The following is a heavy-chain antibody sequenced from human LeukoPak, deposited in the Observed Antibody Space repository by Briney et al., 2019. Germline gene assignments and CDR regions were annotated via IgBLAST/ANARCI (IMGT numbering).Heavy chain of an antibody. Sequence: ASVKVSCKASGYTFTGYYMHWVRQAPGQGLEWMGWINPNSGGTNYAQKFQGRVTMTRDTSISTAYMELSRLRSDDTAVYYCARVGYCSSTSCYTGDYWGQGTLVTVSS. V-gene: IGHV1-2*02. D-gene: IGHD2-2*02. CDR3: ARVGYCSSTSCYTGDY. J-gene: IGHJ4*02. CDR2: INPNSGGT. CDR1: GYTFTGYY.